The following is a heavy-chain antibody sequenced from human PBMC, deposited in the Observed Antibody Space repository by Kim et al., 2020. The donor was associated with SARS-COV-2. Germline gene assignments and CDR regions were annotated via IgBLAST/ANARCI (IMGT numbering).Heavy chain of an antibody. J-gene: IGHJ5*01. CDR2: IYYTGNT. V-gene: IGHV4-59*13. CDR3: ARANVFPNCFDS. Sequence: SETLSLTCTVSGGSITSYYWTWIRQPPGKGLEWIGYIYYTGNTNYNPSLKSRVTMSIDTSKNQFSLGLSSVTAADTAVYYCARANVFPNCFDSWGQGTLVTVSS. CDR1: GGSITSYY. D-gene: IGHD3-10*02.